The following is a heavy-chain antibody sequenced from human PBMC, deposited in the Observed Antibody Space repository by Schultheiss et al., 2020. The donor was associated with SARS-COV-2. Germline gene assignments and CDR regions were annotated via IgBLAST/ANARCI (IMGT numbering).Heavy chain of an antibody. CDR3: VKGLDLGGY. V-gene: IGHV3-23*01. J-gene: IGHJ4*02. Sequence: GESLKISCAASGFTFSSYAMSWVRQAPGKGLEWVSAISGSGGSTYYADSVKGRFTISRDNSKNTLYLQMSSLRAEDTAVYYCVKGLDLGGYWGQGTLVTVSS. CDR1: GFTFSSYA. CDR2: ISGSGGST. D-gene: IGHD1-1*01.